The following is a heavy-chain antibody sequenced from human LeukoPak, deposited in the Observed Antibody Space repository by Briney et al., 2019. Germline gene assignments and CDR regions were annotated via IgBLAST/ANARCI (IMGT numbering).Heavy chain of an antibody. CDR1: GGTFSSYA. Sequence: GASVKVSCKASGGTFSSYAISWVRQAPGQGLEWMGGIIPIFGTANYAQKFQGRVTITADESTSTAYMELSSLRSEDTAVYYCATVAGTGVRGWFDPWGQGTLVTVSS. CDR2: IIPIFGTA. V-gene: IGHV1-69*13. CDR3: ATVAGTGVRGWFDP. D-gene: IGHD3-10*01. J-gene: IGHJ5*02.